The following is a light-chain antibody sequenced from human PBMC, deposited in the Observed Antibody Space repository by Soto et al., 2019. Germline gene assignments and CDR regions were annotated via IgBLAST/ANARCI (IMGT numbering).Light chain of an antibody. CDR2: EVT. J-gene: IGLJ1*01. CDR3: SSYTFTSTLYV. CDR1: SSDVGGHDY. Sequence: QSVLTQHASVSGAPGQSITISCTGTSSDVGGHDYVSWYQQHPGKAPKLMIYEVTRRPSGVSNRFSGSKSGNTASLTISGLQAEDEAEYYCSSYTFTSTLYVFGTGTKVTVL. V-gene: IGLV2-14*03.